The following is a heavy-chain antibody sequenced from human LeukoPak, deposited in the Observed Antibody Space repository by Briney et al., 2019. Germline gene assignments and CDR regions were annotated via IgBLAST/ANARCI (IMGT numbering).Heavy chain of an antibody. Sequence: PSQTLSLTCTVSGCSISSGGYYWSWIRQHPGKGLEWIGYIYYSGSTYYNPSLKSRVTISVDTSKNQFSLKLSSVTAADTAVYYCARLGGTYDAFDIWGQGTMVTVSS. CDR2: IYYSGST. D-gene: IGHD1-26*01. CDR3: ARLGGTYDAFDI. CDR1: GCSISSGGYY. V-gene: IGHV4-31*03. J-gene: IGHJ3*02.